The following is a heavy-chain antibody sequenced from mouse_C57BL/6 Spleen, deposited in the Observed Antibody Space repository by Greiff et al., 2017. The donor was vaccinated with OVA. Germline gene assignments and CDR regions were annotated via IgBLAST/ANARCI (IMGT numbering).Heavy chain of an antibody. CDR2: IWSDGST. Sequence: QVQLKQSGPGLVALSQSLSITCTVFGFSLTSSGVHWVRQPPGKGLEWLLVIWSDGSTTYNSALKSRLSISKDNSKSQVFLKMNSLQTDDTAMYYCARHKTPYLSYGSSPAMDYWGQGTSVTVSS. V-gene: IGHV2-6-1*01. J-gene: IGHJ4*01. CDR1: GFSLTSSG. CDR3: ARHKTPYLSYGSSPAMDY. D-gene: IGHD1-1*01.